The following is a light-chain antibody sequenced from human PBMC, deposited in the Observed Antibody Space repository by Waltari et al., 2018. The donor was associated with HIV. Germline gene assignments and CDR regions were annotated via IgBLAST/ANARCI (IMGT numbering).Light chain of an antibody. J-gene: IGKJ4*01. CDR3: QQASSFPLS. Sequence: IQMTQSPSSLSASVGDRVIITCRASQDITTSLAWYQLKPGGPPRLLIFAASGLPGGVPPRFSGSGSGTVFALSITNLQPEDSATYFCQQASSFPLSFGGGTKVEI. CDR2: AAS. V-gene: IGKV1-12*01. CDR1: QDITTS.